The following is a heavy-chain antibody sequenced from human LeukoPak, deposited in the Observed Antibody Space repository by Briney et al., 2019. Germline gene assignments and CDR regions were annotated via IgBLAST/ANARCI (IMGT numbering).Heavy chain of an antibody. CDR3: AKDRITIFGVVNRYDAFDI. J-gene: IGHJ3*02. D-gene: IGHD3-3*01. CDR1: GFTFDDYT. Sequence: PGGSLRLXCAASGFTFDDYTMHWVRQAPGKGLEWVSLISWDGGSTYYADSVKGRFTISRDNSKNSLYLQMNSLRTEDTALYYCAKDRITIFGVVNRYDAFDIWGQGTMVTVSS. CDR2: ISWDGGST. V-gene: IGHV3-43*01.